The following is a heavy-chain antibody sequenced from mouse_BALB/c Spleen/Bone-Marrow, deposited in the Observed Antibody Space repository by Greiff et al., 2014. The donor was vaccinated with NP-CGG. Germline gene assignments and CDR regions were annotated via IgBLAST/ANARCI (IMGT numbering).Heavy chain of an antibody. Sequence: QVQLQQSGTELVKPGASVKLSCKASGYTFTSYWMHWVKQRPGQGLEWIGEINPNSGRKNYNEKFKSKATLTVDRSSGTAYMQLSSLTSEDSALYYCARKKYGNYDYFDYWGQGTTLTVSS. J-gene: IGHJ2*01. CDR2: INPNSGRK. V-gene: IGHV1S81*02. CDR1: GYTFTSYW. D-gene: IGHD2-10*02. CDR3: ARKKYGNYDYFDY.